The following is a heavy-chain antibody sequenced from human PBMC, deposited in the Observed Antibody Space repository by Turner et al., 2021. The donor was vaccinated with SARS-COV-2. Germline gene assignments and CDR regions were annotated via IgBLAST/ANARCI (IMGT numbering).Heavy chain of an antibody. Sequence: EVQLVESGGGLVQPGGSLRLSCAASGFTLSTYSMSWVRQAPGKGPEWVSYISGTTTTIYYADSVKGRFTSSRDNAKNSLYLQMNNLRAEDTAMYYCAREHYDFWSGYFYWGQGTLVTVSS. J-gene: IGHJ4*02. V-gene: IGHV3-48*01. D-gene: IGHD3-3*01. CDR2: ISGTTTTI. CDR1: GFTLSTYS. CDR3: AREHYDFWSGYFY.